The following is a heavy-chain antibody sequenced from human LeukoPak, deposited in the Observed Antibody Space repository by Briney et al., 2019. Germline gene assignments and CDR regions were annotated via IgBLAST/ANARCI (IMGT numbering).Heavy chain of an antibody. CDR2: IIPIFGTA. Sequence: SVKVSCKASGGTFSSYAISWVRQAPGQGLEWMGGIIPIFGTANYVQKFQGRVTITADKSTSTAYMELSSLRSEDTAVYYCARVDSSSWYVAFDYWGQGTLVTVSS. D-gene: IGHD6-13*01. V-gene: IGHV1-69*06. J-gene: IGHJ4*02. CDR3: ARVDSSSWYVAFDY. CDR1: GGTFSSYA.